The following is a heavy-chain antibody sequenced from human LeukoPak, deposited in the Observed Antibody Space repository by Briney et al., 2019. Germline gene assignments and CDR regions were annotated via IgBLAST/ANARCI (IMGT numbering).Heavy chain of an antibody. CDR3: TKGETDGSGWYYLHY. CDR1: GFTFDDYT. Sequence: PGGSLRLSCAASGFTFDDYTMHWVRQRPGKALEWVSLISRDGGTTYYADSVKGRFTVSRDNSKNSLFLQMSSLRSDDTALYYCTKGETDGSGWYYLHYWGHGTLVTVSS. V-gene: IGHV3-43*01. D-gene: IGHD6-19*01. J-gene: IGHJ4*01. CDR2: ISRDGGTT.